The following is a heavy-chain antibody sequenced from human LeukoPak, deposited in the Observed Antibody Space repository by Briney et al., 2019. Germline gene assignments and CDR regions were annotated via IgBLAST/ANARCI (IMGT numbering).Heavy chain of an antibody. D-gene: IGHD3-22*01. J-gene: IGHJ4*02. V-gene: IGHV3-21*01. Sequence: GSLRLSCAASGFTFSSYSMIWVRQAPGKGLKWVSSISSSSAYIYYADSGKGRLTISRDNAKNSLYLQMNSLRAEDTAVYYCARDFYRIVVVPHYFDYWGQGTLVTVSS. CDR1: GFTFSSYS. CDR2: ISSSSAYI. CDR3: ARDFYRIVVVPHYFDY.